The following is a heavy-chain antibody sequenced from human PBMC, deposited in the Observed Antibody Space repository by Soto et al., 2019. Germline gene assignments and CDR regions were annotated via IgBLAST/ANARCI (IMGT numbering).Heavy chain of an antibody. CDR3: AREVNWGTMIVYMRYFQH. Sequence: QVQLVQSGAEVKKPGSSVKVSCKASGGTFSSYTISWVRQAPGQGLEWMGRIIPILGIANYAQKFQGRVTVTADKSTSTAYMELSSLRSEDTAVYYCAREVNWGTMIVYMRYFQHWGQGTLVTVSS. CDR2: IIPILGIA. J-gene: IGHJ1*01. CDR1: GGTFSSYT. V-gene: IGHV1-69*08. D-gene: IGHD3-22*01.